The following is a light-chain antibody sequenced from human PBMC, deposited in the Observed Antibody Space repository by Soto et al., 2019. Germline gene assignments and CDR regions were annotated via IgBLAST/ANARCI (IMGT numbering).Light chain of an antibody. CDR1: QSVSSTF. J-gene: IGKJ1*01. CDR3: QQFDSSVT. CDR2: GAS. Sequence: EIVLTQSPGSLSLSPGERATLSCRASQSVSSTFFAWYQQRPGQAPRLLMYGASSRATGIQERFSGSGSGTDFTLTISRLEPEDFAVYYCQQFDSSVTFGQGTKVEI. V-gene: IGKV3-20*01.